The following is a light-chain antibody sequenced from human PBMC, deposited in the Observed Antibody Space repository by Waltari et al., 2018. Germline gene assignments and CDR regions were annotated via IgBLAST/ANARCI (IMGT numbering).Light chain of an antibody. Sequence: DIRMTQSPSPLSASLGDRVTVTCRASANIMTYLNWYQHKPGSAPKRLIYSASKLQGGVPSRFSGSGSGTDFTLTITSLRPEDFATYYCQQSYSVPFTFGPGTNVDVK. CDR1: ANIMTY. CDR3: QQSYSVPFT. CDR2: SAS. J-gene: IGKJ3*01. V-gene: IGKV1-39*01.